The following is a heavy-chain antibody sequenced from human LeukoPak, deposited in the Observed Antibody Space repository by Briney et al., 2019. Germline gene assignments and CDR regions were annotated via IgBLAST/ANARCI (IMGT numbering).Heavy chain of an antibody. D-gene: IGHD3-3*01. CDR3: ARDAEVGTLFGVLSRYNWFDP. Sequence: GGSLRLSCADSGFSFSYFWMSWVRQAPGKGLEWVANIKQDGSEKYYVDSVKGRFTISRDNAKKSLYLQMNSLRAEDTAVYYCARDAEVGTLFGVLSRYNWFDPWGQGALVTVSS. CDR1: GFSFSYFW. V-gene: IGHV3-7*01. CDR2: IKQDGSEK. J-gene: IGHJ5*02.